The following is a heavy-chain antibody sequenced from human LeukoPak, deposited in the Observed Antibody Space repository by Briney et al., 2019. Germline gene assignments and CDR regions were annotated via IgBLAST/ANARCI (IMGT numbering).Heavy chain of an antibody. Sequence: PSETLSLTCAVYGGSFSGYYWSWIRQPPGKGLEWIGEINHSGSTNYNPSPKSRVTISVDTSKNQFSLKLSSVTAADTAVYYCARCHYYGSGTTIYYFDYWGQGTLVTVSS. J-gene: IGHJ4*02. CDR3: ARCHYYGSGTTIYYFDY. CDR2: INHSGST. CDR1: GGSFSGYY. V-gene: IGHV4-34*01. D-gene: IGHD3-10*01.